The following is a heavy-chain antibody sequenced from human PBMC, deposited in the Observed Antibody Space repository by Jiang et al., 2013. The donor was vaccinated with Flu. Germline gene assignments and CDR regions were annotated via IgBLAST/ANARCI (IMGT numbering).Heavy chain of an antibody. J-gene: IGHJ4*02. V-gene: IGHV4-59*05. CDR1: GGSISSYY. CDR3: ARADF. CDR2: FYYSGST. Sequence: GLVKPSETLSLTCTVSGGSISSYYWSWIRQPPGKGLEWIGSFYYSGSTYYNPSLKSRVTISVDTSKNQFSLKLSSVTAADTAVYYCARADFWGQGALVTVSS.